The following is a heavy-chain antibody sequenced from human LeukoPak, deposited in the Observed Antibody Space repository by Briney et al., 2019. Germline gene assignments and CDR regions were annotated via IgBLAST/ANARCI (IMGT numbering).Heavy chain of an antibody. J-gene: IGHJ4*02. CDR3: ARVRPGYFDY. Sequence: GGSLRLSCAASGFTVSSNYMSWVRQAPGKGLEWVSVIYSGGSTYYADSVKGRFTISRDNTQNSLYLQMDSLTPEDTAVYYCARVRPGYFDYWGQGTPVIVSS. D-gene: IGHD1-14*01. CDR1: GFTVSSNY. V-gene: IGHV3-53*01. CDR2: IYSGGST.